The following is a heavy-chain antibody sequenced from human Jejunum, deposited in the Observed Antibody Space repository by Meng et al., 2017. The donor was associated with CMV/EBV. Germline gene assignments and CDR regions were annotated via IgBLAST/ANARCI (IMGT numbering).Heavy chain of an antibody. Sequence: SRFTMNWVRQAPGKGLEWVSSVSSSSRSKYYADSVKGRFTISRDNAKNSVYLQMNSLRDEDTAVYYCVRVFNYDFWNGYSDYYFDYWGQGTLVTVSS. CDR1: SRFT. D-gene: IGHD3-3*01. J-gene: IGHJ4*02. V-gene: IGHV3-21*01. CDR2: VSSSSRSK. CDR3: VRVFNYDFWNGYSDYYFDY.